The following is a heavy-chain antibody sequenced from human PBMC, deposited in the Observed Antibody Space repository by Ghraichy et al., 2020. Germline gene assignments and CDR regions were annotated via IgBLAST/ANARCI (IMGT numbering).Heavy chain of an antibody. Sequence: SETLSLTCTVSGASTGSRRYYWAWIRQRPGKGLEWIGSVYYSGHSYNNLSLKSRLIMSVDTSKNQLSLRLSSVTAADTGVYYCASARVVEVVGARNHNWFDPWGQWILVSVSS. CDR2: VYYSGHS. CDR3: ASARVVEVVGARNHNWFDP. CDR1: GASTGSRRYY. J-gene: IGHJ5*02. D-gene: IGHD2-2*01. V-gene: IGHV4-39*01.